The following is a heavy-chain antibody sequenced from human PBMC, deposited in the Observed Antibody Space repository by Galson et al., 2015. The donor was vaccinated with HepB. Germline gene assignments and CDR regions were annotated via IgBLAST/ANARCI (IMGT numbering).Heavy chain of an antibody. CDR1: GGTFNSFA. V-gene: IGHV1-69*06. CDR2: IIPMFGAP. Sequence: SVKVSCKASGGTFNSFAVSWVRQAPGQGLEWMGGIIPMFGAPHYAQKFKGRAPINADKSTTTAHLELNSLTSEDTAIYYCALIPGMAVSGGLSYYYYAMDVWGQGTPVTVSS. J-gene: IGHJ6*02. CDR3: ALIPGMAVSGGLSYYYYAMDV. D-gene: IGHD3-10*01.